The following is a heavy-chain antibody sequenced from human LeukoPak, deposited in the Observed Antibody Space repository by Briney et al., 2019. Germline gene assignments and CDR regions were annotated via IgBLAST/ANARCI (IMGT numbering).Heavy chain of an antibody. CDR3: ARGLDLYSSTFDY. CDR2: IYYSGST. CDR1: GGSISSSSYY. Sequence: PSETLSLTCTVSGGSISSSSYYWGWIRQPPGKGLEWIGYIYYSGSTYYNPSLKSRVTISVDTSKNQFSLKLSSVTAADTAVYYCARGLDLYSSTFDYWGQGTLVTVSS. J-gene: IGHJ4*02. D-gene: IGHD5-18*01. V-gene: IGHV4-30-4*08.